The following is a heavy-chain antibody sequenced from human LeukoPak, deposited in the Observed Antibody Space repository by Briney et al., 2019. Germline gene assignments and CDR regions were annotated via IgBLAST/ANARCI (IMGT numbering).Heavy chain of an antibody. CDR3: ARDWLSYSSSLHLVDY. V-gene: IGHV3-30-3*01. CDR1: GFTFSSYA. Sequence: GRSLRLSCAASGFTFSSYAMHWVRQAPGKGLEWGAVISYDGSNKYYADSVKGRFTISRDNSKNTLYLQMHSLRAEDTAVYYCARDWLSYSSSLHLVDYWGQGTLVTVSS. CDR2: ISYDGSNK. J-gene: IGHJ4*02. D-gene: IGHD6-13*01.